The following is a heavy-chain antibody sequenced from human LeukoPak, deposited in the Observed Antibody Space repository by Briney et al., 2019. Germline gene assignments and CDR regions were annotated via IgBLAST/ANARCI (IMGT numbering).Heavy chain of an antibody. Sequence: PGGSLRLSYGASGFTFSRYSMNWVRQAPGKGLECVSSISSSSNYRYYADSVKGRFTISRDNAKNSLYLQMNSLRAEDTAVYYCARDLPYSYYFDYWGQGNLVTVSS. D-gene: IGHD1-26*01. J-gene: IGHJ4*02. CDR2: ISSSSNYR. CDR1: GFTFSRYS. CDR3: ARDLPYSYYFDY. V-gene: IGHV3-21*01.